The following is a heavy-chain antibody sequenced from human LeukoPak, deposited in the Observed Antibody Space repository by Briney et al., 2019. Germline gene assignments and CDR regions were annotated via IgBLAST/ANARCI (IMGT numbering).Heavy chain of an antibody. CDR1: GFTFSSYW. V-gene: IGHV3-7*03. D-gene: IGHD6-6*01. CDR3: AKWKYSNSGIDDY. Sequence: HPGGSLRLSCAASGFTFSSYWMSWVRQAPGKGLEWVANIKQDGSEKYYVDSVKGRFTISRDNAKNSLYLQMNGLRAEDTAVYYCAKWKYSNSGIDDYWGQGTLVTVSS. CDR2: IKQDGSEK. J-gene: IGHJ4*02.